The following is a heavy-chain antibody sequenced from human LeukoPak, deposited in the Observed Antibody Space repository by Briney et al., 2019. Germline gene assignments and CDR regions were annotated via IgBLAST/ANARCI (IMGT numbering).Heavy chain of an antibody. CDR1: GFPFTSYA. CDR3: AKESITNYGDTFDY. CDR2: ITGGASTT. Sequence: GGSLRLSCAASGFPFTSYAMTWVRQAPGRGLEWISAITGGASTTYYADSVKGRFTISRDNLKNTVSLQMNSLRAEDTAVYYCAKESITNYGDTFDYWGQGTLVTVSS. V-gene: IGHV3-23*01. J-gene: IGHJ4*02. D-gene: IGHD4-17*01.